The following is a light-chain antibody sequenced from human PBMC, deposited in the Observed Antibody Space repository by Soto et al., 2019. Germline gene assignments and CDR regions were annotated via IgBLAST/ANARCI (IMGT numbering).Light chain of an antibody. CDR2: GNT. V-gene: IGLV1-40*01. J-gene: IGLJ1*01. CDR1: SSNIGAGYD. CDR3: QSHDTSLSGYV. Sequence: QPVLTQPASVSGAPGQRVTISCTGSSSNIGAGYDVHWYQQLPGTAPKLLIYGNTNRPSGVPDRFTGSKSGTSASLAITGLQAEDEADYYCQSHDTSLSGYVFGTGTKLTVL.